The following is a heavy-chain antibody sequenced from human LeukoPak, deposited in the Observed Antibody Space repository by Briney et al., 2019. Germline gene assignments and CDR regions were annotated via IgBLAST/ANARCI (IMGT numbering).Heavy chain of an antibody. CDR1: EFTFSNYG. D-gene: IGHD3-22*01. J-gene: IGHJ4*02. Sequence: GMSLRLSCSASEFTFSNYGMHWVRQAPGKGLEWVALISYDGSNKYYADSVKGRFTISRDNSKNSLYLQMNSLRTEDTALYYCAKVLGYYDSSGYYQEGGFDYWGQGTLVTVSS. CDR3: AKVLGYYDSSGYYQEGGFDY. CDR2: ISYDGSNK. V-gene: IGHV3-30*18.